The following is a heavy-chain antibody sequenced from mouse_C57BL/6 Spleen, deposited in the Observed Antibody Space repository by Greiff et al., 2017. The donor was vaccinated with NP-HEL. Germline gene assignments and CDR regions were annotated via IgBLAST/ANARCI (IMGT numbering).Heavy chain of an antibody. D-gene: IGHD2-3*01. Sequence: QVQLQQSGAELVKPGASVKLSCKASGYTFTSYWMHWVKQRPGQGLEWIGMIHPNSGSTNYNEKFKSKATLTVDKSSSTAYMQLSSLTSEDSAVYYCARRWLLLFFDYWGQGTTLTVSS. V-gene: IGHV1-64*01. CDR1: GYTFTSYW. J-gene: IGHJ2*01. CDR2: IHPNSGST. CDR3: ARRWLLLFFDY.